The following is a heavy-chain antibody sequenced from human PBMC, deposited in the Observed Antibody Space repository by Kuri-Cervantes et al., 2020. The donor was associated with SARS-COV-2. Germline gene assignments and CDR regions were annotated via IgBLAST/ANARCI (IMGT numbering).Heavy chain of an antibody. Sequence: GESLKISCAASGFTFSSYAMNWVRQAPGKGLEWVSAISGSGGSTYYADSVKGRFTISRDNSKNTLYLQMNSLRAEDTAVYYCAREVVVPAAGFDPWGQGTLVTVSS. D-gene: IGHD2-2*01. J-gene: IGHJ5*02. V-gene: IGHV3-23*01. CDR2: ISGSGGST. CDR1: GFTFSSYA. CDR3: AREVVVPAAGFDP.